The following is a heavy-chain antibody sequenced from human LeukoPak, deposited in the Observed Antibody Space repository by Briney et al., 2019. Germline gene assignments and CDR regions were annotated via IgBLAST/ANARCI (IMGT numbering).Heavy chain of an antibody. J-gene: IGHJ6*03. D-gene: IGHD4/OR15-4a*01. CDR1: GFIFNNAW. CDR2: IKQDGSEK. CDR3: ARRAGAYSHPYM. V-gene: IGHV3-7*03. Sequence: GGSLRLSCAASGFIFNNAWMSWVRQVPGKGLEWVANIKQDGSEKYYVDSVKGRFTISRDNSKNTLYLQMNSLRAEDTAVYYCARRAGAYSHPYM.